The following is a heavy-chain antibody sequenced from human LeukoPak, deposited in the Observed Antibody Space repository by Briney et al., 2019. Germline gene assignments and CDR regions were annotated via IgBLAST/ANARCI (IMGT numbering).Heavy chain of an antibody. V-gene: IGHV3-15*01. CDR1: GFTFSAYW. CDR2: IKSKTDGGTT. J-gene: IGHJ6*03. CDR3: TTDFSIRPMVV. Sequence: GESLRLSCAASGFTFSAYWMTWVRQAPRKGLEWVGRIKSKTDGGTTEYAAPVKGRFTISRDDSKNTLYLQMNSLKTEDTAVYYCTTDFSIRPMVVWGKGTTVTVSS.